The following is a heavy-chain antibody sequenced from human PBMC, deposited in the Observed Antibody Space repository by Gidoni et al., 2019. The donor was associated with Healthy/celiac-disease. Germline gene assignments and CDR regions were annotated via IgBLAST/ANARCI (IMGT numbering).Heavy chain of an antibody. CDR2: ISGSGGST. D-gene: IGHD2-2*01. V-gene: IGHV3-23*01. CDR3: AKDNSVVVPAAIYYYYYGMDV. Sequence: EVQLLESGGGLVQPGGSLRLSCAASGFTFSSYAMSWVRQAPGKGLEWVSAISGSGGSTYYADSVKGRFTISRDNSKNTLYLQMNSLRAEDTAVYYCAKDNSVVVPAAIYYYYYGMDVWGQGTTDTVSS. J-gene: IGHJ6*02. CDR1: GFTFSSYA.